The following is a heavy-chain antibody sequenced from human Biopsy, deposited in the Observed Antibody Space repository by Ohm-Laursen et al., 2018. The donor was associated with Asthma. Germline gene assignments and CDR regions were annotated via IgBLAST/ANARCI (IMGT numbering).Heavy chain of an antibody. CDR1: GGSISSFY. V-gene: IGHV4-59*01. CDR2: VFYGGAT. Sequence: SQTLSLTCSVYGGSISSFYWSWIRQPPGKGLEWIGYVFYGGATNYNPSLKSRVTISVDTSKNQFFLRLSSVTAADTAVYYCARGVVYGGDSYAEYFQRWGQGTLVTVSS. CDR3: ARGVVYGGDSYAEYFQR. D-gene: IGHD4-23*01. J-gene: IGHJ1*01.